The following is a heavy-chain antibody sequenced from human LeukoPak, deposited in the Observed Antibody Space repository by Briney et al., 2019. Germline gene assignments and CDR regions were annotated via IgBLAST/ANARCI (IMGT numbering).Heavy chain of an antibody. CDR2: IYPGESDT. CDR3: ARSIVGATSDY. V-gene: IGHV5-51*01. J-gene: IGHJ4*02. Sequence: EPLKISCMGSGYRFTSYSMGWVRQMPGKGLEWMGIIYPGESDTRYSPSIQAPVTMSADTSISTAYLQWSSLKASETAMYYCARSIVGATSDYWGQGTLVTVSS. CDR1: GYRFTSYS. D-gene: IGHD1-26*01.